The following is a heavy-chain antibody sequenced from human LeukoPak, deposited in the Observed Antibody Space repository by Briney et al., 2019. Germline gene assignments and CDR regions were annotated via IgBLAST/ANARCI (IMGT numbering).Heavy chain of an antibody. CDR2: IYYSGST. V-gene: IGHV4-59*01. CDR1: GGSISSYY. Sequence: WETLSLTCTVSGGSISSYYWSWIRQPPGKGLEWIGYIYYSGSTNYNPSLKSRVTISVDTSKNQFSLKLSSVTAADTAVYYCARALVAGFAAYMDVWGKGTTVTVSS. J-gene: IGHJ6*03. CDR3: ARALVAGFAAYMDV. D-gene: IGHD3-10*01.